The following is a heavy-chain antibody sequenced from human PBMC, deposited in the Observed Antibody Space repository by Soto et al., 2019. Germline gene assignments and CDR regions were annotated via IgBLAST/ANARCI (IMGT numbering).Heavy chain of an antibody. J-gene: IGHJ4*02. D-gene: IGHD3-3*01. CDR1: GFTFSSYG. Sequence: GGSLRLSCAASGFTFSSYGMHWVRQAPGKGLEWVAVISYDGSNEYYADSVKGRFTISRDNSKNTLYLQMNSLRAEDTAVYYCAKVLRFLEWSFDYWGQGTLVTVSS. CDR2: ISYDGSNE. CDR3: AKVLRFLEWSFDY. V-gene: IGHV3-30*18.